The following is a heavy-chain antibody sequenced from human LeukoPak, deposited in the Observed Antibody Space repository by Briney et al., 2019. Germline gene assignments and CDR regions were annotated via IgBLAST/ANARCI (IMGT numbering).Heavy chain of an antibody. CDR3: ARGHYYGSGSNQFDP. Sequence: ASVKVSCKASGYTFTGHYIHWVRQAPGQGLEWMGWIHPNTGGTKYAQKFQGRVTMTRDTSSSTAYMELSSLRSEDTAVYYCARGHYYGSGSNQFDPWGQGTLVTVSS. CDR1: GYTFTGHY. CDR2: IHPNTGGT. J-gene: IGHJ5*02. V-gene: IGHV1-2*02. D-gene: IGHD3-10*01.